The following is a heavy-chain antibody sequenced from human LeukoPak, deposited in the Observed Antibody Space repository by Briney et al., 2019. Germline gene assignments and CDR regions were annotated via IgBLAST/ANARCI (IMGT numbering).Heavy chain of an antibody. CDR1: GFTFSSYS. D-gene: IGHD6-13*01. J-gene: IGHJ3*02. CDR3: ARGTVAAAGMGGHDAFDI. V-gene: IGHV3-21*01. Sequence: GGSLRLSCAASGFTFSSYSMNWVRQAPGKGLEWVSSISSSSSYIYYADSVKGRFTISRDNAKNSLYLQMNSLRAEDTAVYYCARGTVAAAGMGGHDAFDIWGQGTMVTVSS. CDR2: ISSSSSYI.